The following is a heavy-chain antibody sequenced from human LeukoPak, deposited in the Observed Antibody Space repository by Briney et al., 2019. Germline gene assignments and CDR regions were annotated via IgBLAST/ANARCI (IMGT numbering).Heavy chain of an antibody. V-gene: IGHV3-48*01. D-gene: IGHD3-22*01. CDR2: ISSSSSTI. Sequence: PGGSLRLPCAASGFTFSSYSMNWVRQAPGKGLEWVSYISSSSSTIYYADSVKGRFTISRDNAKNSLYLQMNSLRAEDTAVYYCARGAIYYDSSGYSDYWGQGTLVTVSS. J-gene: IGHJ4*02. CDR1: GFTFSSYS. CDR3: ARGAIYYDSSGYSDY.